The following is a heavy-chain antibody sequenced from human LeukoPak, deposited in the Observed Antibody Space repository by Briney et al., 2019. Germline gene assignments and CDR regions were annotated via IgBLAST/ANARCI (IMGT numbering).Heavy chain of an antibody. D-gene: IGHD6-19*01. CDR2: IYPGDSDT. J-gene: IGHJ4*02. Sequence: GESLQISCKGSGYSFSSYWIGWVRQMPGEGLEWMGIIYPGDSDTRYSPSFQGQVTISADKSITTAYLQWSSLKDSDTAMYYCARQPNGWFVDYWGQGSLVTVSS. V-gene: IGHV5-51*01. CDR3: ARQPNGWFVDY. CDR1: GYSFSSYW.